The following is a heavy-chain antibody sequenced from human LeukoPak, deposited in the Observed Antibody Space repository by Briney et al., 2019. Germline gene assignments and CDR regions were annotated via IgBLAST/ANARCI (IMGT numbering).Heavy chain of an antibody. D-gene: IGHD5-18*01. Sequence: ASVKVSCKASGYTFTSYGISWVRQAPGQGLEWMRWLNPNSGGTKYAEKFQGRVTMTRDTSIRTVYMELNRLTSDDTAIYYCVRDGYSGSYGYDYWGQGTLVTVSS. CDR3: VRDGYSGSYGYDY. J-gene: IGHJ4*02. CDR1: GYTFTSYG. CDR2: LNPNSGGT. V-gene: IGHV1-2*02.